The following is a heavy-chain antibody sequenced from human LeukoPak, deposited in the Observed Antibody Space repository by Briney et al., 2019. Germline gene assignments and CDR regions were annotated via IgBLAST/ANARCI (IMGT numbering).Heavy chain of an antibody. CDR2: ISYDGSNK. J-gene: IGHJ6*02. CDR3: ARVSSSWRDYYYGMDV. Sequence: GRSLRLSCAASGFTFSSYAMHWVRQAPGKGLEWVAVISYDGSNKYYADSVKGRFTISRDNFKNTLYLQMNSLRAEDTAVYYCARVSSSWRDYYYGMDVWGQGTTVTVSS. D-gene: IGHD6-13*01. V-gene: IGHV3-30-3*01. CDR1: GFTFSSYA.